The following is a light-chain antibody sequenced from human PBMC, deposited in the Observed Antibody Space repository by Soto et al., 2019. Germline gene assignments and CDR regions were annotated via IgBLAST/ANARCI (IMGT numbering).Light chain of an antibody. J-gene: IGKJ5*01. CDR1: QSVNRY. V-gene: IGKV3-11*01. CDR2: DAP. CDR3: QQRGDWPPIT. Sequence: EIVLTQSPATLSLSPGERATLSCRASQSVNRYLAWYQQKPGQAPRLLIYDAPNRATGIPVRFSGSGSGTDFTLTIISLEPEDFAVYYCQQRGDWPPITFGHGTRLEIK.